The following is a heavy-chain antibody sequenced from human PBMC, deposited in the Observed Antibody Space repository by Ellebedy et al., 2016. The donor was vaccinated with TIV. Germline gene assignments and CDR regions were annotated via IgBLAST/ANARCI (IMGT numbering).Heavy chain of an antibody. CDR1: GGSFSGYY. CDR2: INHSGST. V-gene: IGHV4-34*01. J-gene: IGHJ6*02. D-gene: IGHD2-2*01. CDR3: ASSAAMQKYYYYGMDV. Sequence: SETLSLTCAVYGGSFSGYYWSWIRQPPGKGLEWIGEINHSGSTNYNPSLKSRVTISVDTSKNQFSLKLSSVTAADTAVYYCASSAAMQKYYYYGMDVWGQGTTVTVSS.